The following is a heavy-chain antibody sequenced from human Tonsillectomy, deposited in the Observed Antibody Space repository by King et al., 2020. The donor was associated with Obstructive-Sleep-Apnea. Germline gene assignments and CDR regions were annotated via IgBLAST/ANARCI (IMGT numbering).Heavy chain of an antibody. V-gene: IGHV3-48*01. CDR3: ARGRHVYYYGMDV. CDR1: GFTFGTYT. CDR2: ISSGGSTI. J-gene: IGHJ6*02. Sequence: VQLVESGGGLVPPGGSLRLSCTGSGFTFGTYTINWVRQAPGKGLEWVSSISSGGSTIYYADSVKGRFTISRDNAKNSVYLQISSLSVEDTAVFYCARGRHVYYYGMDVWGQGTTVTVSS.